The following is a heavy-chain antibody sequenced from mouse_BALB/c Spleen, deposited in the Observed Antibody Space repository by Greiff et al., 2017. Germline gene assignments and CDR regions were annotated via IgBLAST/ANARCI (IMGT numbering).Heavy chain of an antibody. V-gene: IGHV3-2*02. D-gene: IGHD1-1*01. CDR1: GYSITSDYA. Sequence: EVQGVESGPGLVKPSQSLSLTCTVTGYSITSDYAWNWIRQFPGNKLEWMGYISYSGSTSYNPSLKSRISITRDTSKNQFFLQLNSVTTEDTATYYCARWDYGSSYWYFDVWGAGTTVTVSS. CDR3: ARWDYGSSYWYFDV. CDR2: ISYSGST. J-gene: IGHJ1*01.